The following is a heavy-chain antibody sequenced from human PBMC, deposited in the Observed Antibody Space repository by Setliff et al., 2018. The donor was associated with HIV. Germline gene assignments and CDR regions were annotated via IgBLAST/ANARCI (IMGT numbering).Heavy chain of an antibody. D-gene: IGHD3-3*01. V-gene: IGHV4-59*01. CDR1: GASISTYY. CDR3: ARDRGSYNFWSGLARGDNWFDP. Sequence: SETLSLTCTVFGASISTYYWSWIRQPPGKGLEWIGYIFYSGSSNYNPSLKSRVTMSVDTSKNQFSLNLTSVTAADTAVYYCARDRGSYNFWSGLARGDNWFDPWGQGTLVTVSS. CDR2: IFYSGSS. J-gene: IGHJ5*02.